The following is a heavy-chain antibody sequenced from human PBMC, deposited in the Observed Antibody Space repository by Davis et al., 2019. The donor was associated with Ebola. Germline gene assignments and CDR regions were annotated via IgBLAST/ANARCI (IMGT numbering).Heavy chain of an antibody. CDR2: VDPKAGKT. D-gene: IGHD3-9*01. V-gene: IGHV1-69-2*01. J-gene: IGHJ6*02. Sequence: ASVKVSCKGSGYSFSDYYIHWVQGAPGKGLEWVGLVDPKAGKTVYAEKFQDRVTITADRSTDTVYMELSSLRFEDAAVYYCTTLDILTAYVPYAMDVWGQGATVTVS. CDR3: TTLDILTAYVPYAMDV. CDR1: GYSFSDYY.